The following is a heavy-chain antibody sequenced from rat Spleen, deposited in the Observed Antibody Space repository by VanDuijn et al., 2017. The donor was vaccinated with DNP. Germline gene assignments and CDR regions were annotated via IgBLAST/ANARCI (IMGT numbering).Heavy chain of an antibody. J-gene: IGHJ2*01. Sequence: VQLKESGPGLVQPSQTLSLPCTVSGFSLTHYHVHWVRQPPKKGLEWVASISASGGSTSYRDSVKGRFTISRDNAKSILYLQMDSLRSEDTATFYCTTDFERGYWGQGVMVTVSS. CDR1: GFSLTHYH. V-gene: IGHV5-19*01. CDR2: ISASGGST. D-gene: IGHD1-11*01. CDR3: TTDFERGY.